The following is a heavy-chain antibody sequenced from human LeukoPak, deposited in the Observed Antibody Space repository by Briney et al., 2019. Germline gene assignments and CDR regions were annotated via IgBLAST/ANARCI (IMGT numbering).Heavy chain of an antibody. D-gene: IGHD5-18*01. V-gene: IGHV4-61*05. CDR3: ARLVRGYSYGSFDY. J-gene: IGHJ4*02. Sequence: SETLSLICTVSGGSISSSSYYWGWIRQPPGKGLEWIGYIYYSGSTNYNPSLKSRVTISVDTSKNQFSLKLSSVTAADTAVYYCARLVRGYSYGSFDYWGQGTLVTVSS. CDR2: IYYSGST. CDR1: GGSISSSSYY.